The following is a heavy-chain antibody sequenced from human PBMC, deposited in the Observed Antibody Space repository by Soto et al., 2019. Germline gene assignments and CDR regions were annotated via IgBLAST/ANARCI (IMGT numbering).Heavy chain of an antibody. Sequence: ASVKVSCKASGGTFSSYTISWVRQAPGQGLEWMGRIIPILGIANYAQKFRGRVTITADKSTSTAYMELSSLRSEDTAVYYCARSSLWFGESNDYYYYYYMDVWGKGTTVTVSS. J-gene: IGHJ6*03. CDR2: IIPILGIA. D-gene: IGHD3-10*01. CDR3: ARSSLWFGESNDYYYYYYMDV. V-gene: IGHV1-69*02. CDR1: GGTFSSYT.